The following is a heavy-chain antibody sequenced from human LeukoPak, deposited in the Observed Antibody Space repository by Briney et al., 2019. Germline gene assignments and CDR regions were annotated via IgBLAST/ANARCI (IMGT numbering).Heavy chain of an antibody. V-gene: IGHV3-21*01. CDR3: ARGRGTTNRWYFDL. Sequence: GGSLRLSCAASGLSFSSYSMNWVRQAPGKGLDLVSCISSSSTYIYYADSVKGRFTISRDNAKNSLYLQMNSLRAEDTAVYYCARGRGTTNRWYFDLWGRGTLVTVSS. J-gene: IGHJ2*01. D-gene: IGHD3-16*01. CDR1: GLSFSSYS. CDR2: ISSSSTYI.